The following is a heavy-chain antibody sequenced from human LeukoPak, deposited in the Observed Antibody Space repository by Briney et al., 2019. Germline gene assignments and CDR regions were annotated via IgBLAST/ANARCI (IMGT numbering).Heavy chain of an antibody. J-gene: IGHJ3*02. CDR3: ARAAAGTFNI. V-gene: IGHV4-39*07. CDR1: GGSISSSNYY. D-gene: IGHD6-13*01. CDR2: IYYTGST. Sequence: PSETLSLTCSASGGSISSSNYYWGWIRQPPGEGLEWIGSIYYTGSTYYNPSLKSRVTISVDTSKNQFSLKVTSVTAADTAVYYCARAAAGTFNIWGQGTMVTVSS.